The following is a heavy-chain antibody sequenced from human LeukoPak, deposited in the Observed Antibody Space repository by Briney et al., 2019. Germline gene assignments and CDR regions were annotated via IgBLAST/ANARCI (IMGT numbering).Heavy chain of an antibody. CDR2: INHEETT. J-gene: IGHJ4*02. Sequence: PSETLSLTCAVYSGSFSGFYWSWVRQSPEKGLEWIGEINHEETTNHNPALKSRATILVDTSKNQFSLKLSSVTAADTAIYYCARGWRLNPVHWGQGTRVTVSS. V-gene: IGHV4-34*04. D-gene: IGHD2-8*01. CDR3: ARGWRLNPVH. CDR1: SGSFSGFY.